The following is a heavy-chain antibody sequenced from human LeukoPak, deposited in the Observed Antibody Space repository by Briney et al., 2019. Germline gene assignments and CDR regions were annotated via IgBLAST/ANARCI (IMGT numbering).Heavy chain of an antibody. D-gene: IGHD6-13*01. J-gene: IGHJ1*01. Sequence: GGSLRLSCAASGFTFSSYAMSWVRQAPGKGLEWVSVVSASNSHTFYADSVKGRFTIFRDNSKNTLYLQMSSLRAEDTAVYYCANLIIEAAGYEYFHHWARAPWSPSPQ. CDR2: VSASNSHT. CDR3: ANLIIEAAGYEYFHH. CDR1: GFTFSSYA. V-gene: IGHV3-23*01.